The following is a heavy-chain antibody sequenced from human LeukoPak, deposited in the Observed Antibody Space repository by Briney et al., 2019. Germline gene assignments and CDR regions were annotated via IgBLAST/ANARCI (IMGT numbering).Heavy chain of an antibody. Sequence: SETLSLTCTVSRASLSSSSYYWGWIRQPPGKGLEWIGNIYYSGSTYYNPSLKSRVTLSVDMSKNQLSLKLSSVTAADTAVYYCTRRHYHLLTGYYQSDHWGQGILVTVSS. D-gene: IGHD3-9*01. J-gene: IGHJ4*02. CDR1: RASLSSSSYY. V-gene: IGHV4-39*01. CDR3: TRRHYHLLTGYYQSDH. CDR2: IYYSGST.